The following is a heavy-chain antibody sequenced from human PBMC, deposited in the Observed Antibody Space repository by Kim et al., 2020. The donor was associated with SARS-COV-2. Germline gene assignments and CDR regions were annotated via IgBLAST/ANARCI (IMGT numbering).Heavy chain of an antibody. CDR3: ARDRRAYGMDV. D-gene: IGHD6-6*01. J-gene: IGHJ6*02. V-gene: IGHV4-4*07. CDR2: T. Sequence: TNHNPSPKSRVTVSIDTSKNQFSLNLSFVTAADTAVYYCARDRRAYGMDVWGQGTTVTVSS.